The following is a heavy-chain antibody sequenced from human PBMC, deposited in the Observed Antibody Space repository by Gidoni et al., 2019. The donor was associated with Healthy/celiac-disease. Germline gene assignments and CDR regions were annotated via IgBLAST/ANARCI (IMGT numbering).Heavy chain of an antibody. Sequence: QVPLQQWGAGLLKPSEPLSLTCAVYGGSFSGYYWSLIRQPPGKGLEWIWEINHSGSTTYNPSLKSRVTISVDTSKNQFALKLSSVTAADTAVYYCARGSQLNYDFWSGYPYYYYGMDVWGQGTTVTVSS. CDR2: INHSGST. D-gene: IGHD3-3*01. V-gene: IGHV4-34*01. CDR1: GGSFSGYY. CDR3: ARGSQLNYDFWSGYPYYYYGMDV. J-gene: IGHJ6*02.